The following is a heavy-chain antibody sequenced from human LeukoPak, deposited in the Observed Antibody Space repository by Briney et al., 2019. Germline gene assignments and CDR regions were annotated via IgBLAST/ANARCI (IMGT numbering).Heavy chain of an antibody. V-gene: IGHV3-30-3*01. J-gene: IGHJ4*02. CDR2: ISYDGSNK. CDR3: AKEGALAAAGTLNY. D-gene: IGHD6-13*01. CDR1: GFTFSSYA. Sequence: GRSLRLSCAASGFTFSSYAMHWVRQAPGKGLEWVAVISYDGSNKYYADSVKGRFTISRDNSKNTLYLQMNSLRAEDTAVYYCAKEGALAAAGTLNYWGQGTLVTVSS.